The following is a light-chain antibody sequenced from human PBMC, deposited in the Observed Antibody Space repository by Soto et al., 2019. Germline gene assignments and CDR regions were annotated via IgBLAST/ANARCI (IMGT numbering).Light chain of an antibody. Sequence: QLVLTQPPSASGTPGQRVSISCSGSSSNIGSNPVSWYQQLPGTAPRLLIYDNSQRPSGVPDRFSGSKSGTSASLAISGLQSEDEAAYHCAAWDDSLKGPVFGGGTQLTVL. CDR1: SSNIGSNP. V-gene: IGLV1-44*01. J-gene: IGLJ3*02. CDR3: AAWDDSLKGPV. CDR2: DNS.